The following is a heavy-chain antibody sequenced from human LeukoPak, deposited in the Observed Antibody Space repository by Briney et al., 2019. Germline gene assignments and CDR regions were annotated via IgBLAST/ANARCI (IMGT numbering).Heavy chain of an antibody. V-gene: IGHV1-18*01. Sequence: ASVKVSCKASGYTFITYAMHWVRQAPGQGLEWMGWISAYNGNTNYAQKLQGRVTMTTDTSTSTAYMELRSLRSDDTAVYYCARDTGYSSGWPSHDAFDIWGQGTMVTVSS. CDR3: ARDTGYSSGWPSHDAFDI. J-gene: IGHJ3*02. CDR1: GYTFITYA. CDR2: ISAYNGNT. D-gene: IGHD6-19*01.